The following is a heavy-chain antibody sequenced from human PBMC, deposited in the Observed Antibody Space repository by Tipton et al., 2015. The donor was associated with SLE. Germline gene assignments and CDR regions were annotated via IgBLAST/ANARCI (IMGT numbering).Heavy chain of an antibody. CDR1: GYSISSGYY. CDR2: IYHSGST. V-gene: IGHV4-38-2*02. D-gene: IGHD3-22*01. Sequence: TLSLTCAVSGYSISSGYYWGWIRQPPGKGLEWIGSIYHSGSTYYNPSLKSRVTISVDTSKSQFSLKLNSVTAADTAVYYCARDLNYYDSSGYPNSDAFDIWGQGTMVTVSS. CDR3: ARDLNYYDSSGYPNSDAFDI. J-gene: IGHJ3*02.